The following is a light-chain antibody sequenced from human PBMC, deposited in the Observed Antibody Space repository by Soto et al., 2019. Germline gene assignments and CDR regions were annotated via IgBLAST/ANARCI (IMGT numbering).Light chain of an antibody. CDR2: ANS. CDR3: QSYDSSLSGHV. Sequence: QSVLTQPPSVSGAPGQGVTISCTGSSSNIRAGYDVHWYQQLPGTAPKLLIYANSNRPSGVPGRFSGSKSGTSASLAITGLQAEDEADYYCQSYDSSLSGHVFGTGTKVTVL. V-gene: IGLV1-40*01. J-gene: IGLJ1*01. CDR1: SSNIRAGYD.